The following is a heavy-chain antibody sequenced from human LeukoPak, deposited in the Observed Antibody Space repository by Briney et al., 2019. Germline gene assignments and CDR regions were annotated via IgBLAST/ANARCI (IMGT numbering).Heavy chain of an antibody. V-gene: IGHV3-30*02. CDR1: GFTFSSYG. J-gene: IGHJ5*02. D-gene: IGHD3-10*01. CDR3: ARDRSQEFDP. Sequence: GGSLRLSCAASGFTFSSYGMHWVRQAPGKGLEWVAFIRYDGSNKYYADSVKGRFTISRDNSKNTLYLQMNRLRADDTAVYYCARDRSQEFDPWGQGTLVTVSS. CDR2: IRYDGSNK.